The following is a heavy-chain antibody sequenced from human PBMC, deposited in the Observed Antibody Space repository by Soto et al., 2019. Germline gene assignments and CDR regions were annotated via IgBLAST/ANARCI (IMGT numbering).Heavy chain of an antibody. V-gene: IGHV3-21*04. CDR3: ARGDGTGLYNSGWSPRY. CDR1: GFTFSYYS. Sequence: EVQLVESGGGLVKPGESLRVSCAASGFTFSYYSLHWVRQAPGKGLEWASSISGSSTYRYYADRVKGRFTISRDNAKNSLYLRMDSLRAEDTAVYYCARGDGTGLYNSGWSPRYWGQGTLVTVSS. D-gene: IGHD6-19*01. J-gene: IGHJ4*02. CDR2: ISGSSTYR.